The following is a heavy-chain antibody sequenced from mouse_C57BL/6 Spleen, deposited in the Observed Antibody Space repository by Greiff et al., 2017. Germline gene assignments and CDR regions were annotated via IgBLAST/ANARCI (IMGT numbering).Heavy chain of an antibody. CDR1: GYSITSGYY. J-gene: IGHJ1*03. D-gene: IGHD2-2*01. Sequence: DVKLQESGPGLVKPSQSLSLTCSVTGYSITSGYYWNWIRQFPGNKLEWMGYISYDGSNNYNPSLKNRISITRDTSKNQFFLKLNSVTTEDTATYYCARDGWLWYFDVWGTGTTVTVSS. CDR2: ISYDGSN. V-gene: IGHV3-6*01. CDR3: ARDGWLWYFDV.